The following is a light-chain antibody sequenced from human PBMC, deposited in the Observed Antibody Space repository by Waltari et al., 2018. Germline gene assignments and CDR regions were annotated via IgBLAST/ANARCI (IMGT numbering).Light chain of an antibody. V-gene: IGKV3-15*01. Sequence: EIVLTQSPATLSVSPGERATLSCRARQSVSSNLAWYQQKPGQAPRLLIYGASTRATGIPARFSGSGSGTEFTLTISSLQSEDFAVYYCQQYNKWPPWTFGQGTKVEIK. J-gene: IGKJ1*01. CDR1: QSVSSN. CDR2: GAS. CDR3: QQYNKWPPWT.